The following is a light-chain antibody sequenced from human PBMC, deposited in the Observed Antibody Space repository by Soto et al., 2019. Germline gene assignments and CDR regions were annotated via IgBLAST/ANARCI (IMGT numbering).Light chain of an antibody. J-gene: IGKJ2*01. CDR3: QQSYSTPYT. V-gene: IGKV1-39*01. CDR1: QRITTY. CDR2: TAA. Sequence: DIHMTQSPSSLSASVGDRVTITCRASQRITTYLNWYQQKPGKAPKLLISTAATLQGGVPSSFSVSGSGTDFTLTITTLQPEDFATYFCQQSYSTPYTFGQGTKLEIK.